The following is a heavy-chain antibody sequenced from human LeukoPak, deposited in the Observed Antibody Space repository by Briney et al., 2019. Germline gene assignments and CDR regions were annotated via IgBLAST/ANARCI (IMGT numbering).Heavy chain of an antibody. CDR3: ARVDGSGSYYNEIYYYYGMDV. V-gene: IGHV1-3*01. Sequence: ASVKVSCKASGYTFTNYAIHWVRQAPRQRLEWMGWVNPGNGDTQYSQNFQGRVTITWDTSATTAYMELSSLRSEDTAVYYCARVDGSGSYYNEIYYYYGMDVWGQGTTVTVSS. CDR1: GYTFTNYA. J-gene: IGHJ6*02. CDR2: VNPGNGDT. D-gene: IGHD3-10*01.